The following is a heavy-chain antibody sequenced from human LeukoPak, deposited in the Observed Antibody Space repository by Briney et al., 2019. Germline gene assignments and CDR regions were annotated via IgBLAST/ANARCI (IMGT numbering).Heavy chain of an antibody. CDR1: GFTFNIYG. CDR2: IRGSGVDT. V-gene: IGHV3-23*01. CDR3: VQDLWYGEYEY. Sequence: PAGTLSLSCVASGFTFNIYGMNWDRHAPGMGLEWVSGIRGSGVDTFYAVSVKGRFTISRDNSKNKLYLQMNSLRGEDTATYYCVQDLWYGEYEYWGQGTLVTVSS. D-gene: IGHD3-10*01. J-gene: IGHJ4*02.